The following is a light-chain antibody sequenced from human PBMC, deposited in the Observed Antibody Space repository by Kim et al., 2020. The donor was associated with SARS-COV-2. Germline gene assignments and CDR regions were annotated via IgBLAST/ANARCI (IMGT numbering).Light chain of an antibody. J-gene: IGLJ2*01. CDR2: GKN. V-gene: IGLV3-19*01. Sequence: SELTQDPAVSVALGQTVRITCQGDSLRSYYATWYQQKPGQAPILIIYGKNNRPSGIPDRFSGSSSGNTASLTITGTQAGDEADYYCNSRDSNDNVVFGGGTKRTVL. CDR1: SLRSYY. CDR3: NSRDSNDNVV.